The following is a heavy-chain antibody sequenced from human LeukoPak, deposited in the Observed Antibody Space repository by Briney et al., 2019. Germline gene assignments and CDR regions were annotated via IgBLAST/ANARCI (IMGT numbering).Heavy chain of an antibody. CDR1: GFTFSSYA. CDR3: AKSASGTFRPFS. CDR2: ISGSGYST. V-gene: IGHV3-23*01. D-gene: IGHD3-10*01. Sequence: GGSLRLSCAASGFTFSSYAMSWVRQAPGKGLEWVSLISGSGYSTYYADSVKGRFTISRDDSNNMLSLQMNGLRADDTALYYCAKSASGTFRPFSWGQGTLVTVSS. J-gene: IGHJ5*02.